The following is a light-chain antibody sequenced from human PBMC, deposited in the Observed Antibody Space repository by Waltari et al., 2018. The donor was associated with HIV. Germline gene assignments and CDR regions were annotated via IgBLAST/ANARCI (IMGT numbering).Light chain of an antibody. CDR2: EVT. V-gene: IGLV2-8*01. CDR1: SNHAGGYNS. Sequence: QSALTQPPSASGSLGQSVTISCAGTSNHAGGYNSVPWYQHYPGRVPKLGIYEVTNTPSGVPDRFTGSKSGNTAFLTVSGLQGDDEADYYCCSYAGDTNLVFGGGTGLTVL. CDR3: CSYAGDTNLV. J-gene: IGLJ3*02.